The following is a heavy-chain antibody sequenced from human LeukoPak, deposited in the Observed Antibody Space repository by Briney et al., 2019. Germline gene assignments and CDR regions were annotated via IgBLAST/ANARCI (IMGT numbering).Heavy chain of an antibody. Sequence: SETLSLTCTVSGGSISSSSYYWGWIRQPPGKGLERIGSIYYSGSTYYNPSLKSRVTISVDTSKNQFSLKLSSVTAADTAVYYCARDHTYYYDSSGYYSDAFDIWGQGTMVTVSS. CDR1: GGSISSSSYY. V-gene: IGHV4-39*07. CDR2: IYYSGST. J-gene: IGHJ3*02. CDR3: ARDHTYYYDSSGYYSDAFDI. D-gene: IGHD3-22*01.